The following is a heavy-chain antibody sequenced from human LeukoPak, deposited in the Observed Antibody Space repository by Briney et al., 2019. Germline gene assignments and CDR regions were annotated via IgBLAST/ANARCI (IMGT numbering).Heavy chain of an antibody. J-gene: IGHJ3*02. CDR1: GGSISSYY. D-gene: IGHD3-22*01. CDR3: ARDICYDSSEDAFDI. V-gene: IGHV4-4*07. CDR2: IYTSGST. Sequence: SETLSLTCTDSGGSISSYYWSWIRQPAGKGLEWIGRIYTSGSTNYNPSLKSRVTISVDKSKNQFSLKLSSVTAADTAVYYCARDICYDSSEDAFDIWGQGTMVTVSS.